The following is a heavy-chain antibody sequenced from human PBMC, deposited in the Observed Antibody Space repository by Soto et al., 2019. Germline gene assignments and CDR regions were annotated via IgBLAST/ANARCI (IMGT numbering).Heavy chain of an antibody. CDR3: AKDQLWCGELQSLYYYGMDV. CDR2: ISGSGGST. D-gene: IGHD3-10*01. V-gene: IGHV3-23*01. CDR1: GFTFSSYA. Sequence: GGSLRLSCAASGFTFSSYAMSWVRQAPGKGLEWVSAISGSGGSTYYADSVKGRFTISRDNSKNTLYLQMNSLRAEDTAVYYCAKDQLWCGELQSLYYYGMDVWGQGTTVTVSS. J-gene: IGHJ6*02.